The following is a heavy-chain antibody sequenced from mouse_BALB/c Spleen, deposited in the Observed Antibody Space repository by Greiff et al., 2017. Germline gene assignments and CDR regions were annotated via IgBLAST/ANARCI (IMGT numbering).Heavy chain of an antibody. CDR2: ISYSGST. D-gene: IGHD2-4*01. CDR3: ASLIYYDYDGYAMDY. V-gene: IGHV3-2*02. Sequence: EVMLVESGPGLVKPSQSLSLTCTVTGYSITSDYAWNWIRQFPGNKLEWMGYISYSGSTSYNPSLKSRISITRDTSKNQFFLQLNSVTTEDTATYYCASLIYYDYDGYAMDYWGQGTSVTVSS. J-gene: IGHJ4*01. CDR1: GYSITSDYA.